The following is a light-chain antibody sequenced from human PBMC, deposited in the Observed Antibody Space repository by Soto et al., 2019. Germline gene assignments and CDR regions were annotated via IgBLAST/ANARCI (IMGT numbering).Light chain of an antibody. J-gene: IGKJ1*01. V-gene: IGKV1-39*01. CDR3: QQSYSTPRT. Sequence: DIQMTQSPSSLSASVGDRVTITCRASQSISSYLNWYQQKPGKAPKLLIYAASSLQSGVPSRFSGSGSGTGFTLTINSLQPEDFATYYCQQSYSTPRTFGXGTKVDIK. CDR1: QSISSY. CDR2: AAS.